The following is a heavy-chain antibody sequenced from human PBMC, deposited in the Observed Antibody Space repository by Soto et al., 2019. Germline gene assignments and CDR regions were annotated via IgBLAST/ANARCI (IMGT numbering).Heavy chain of an antibody. D-gene: IGHD6-6*01. Sequence: SETLSLTCTVSGGSISGYHWSWIRQPPGKGLEWIAYIHYTGSTNYNPSLKSRVTISVDTSKNQFSLRLSSVTAADTAVYYCARGSTPSFDYWGRGTLVTVSS. CDR3: ARGSTPSFDY. CDR2: IHYTGST. CDR1: GGSISGYH. J-gene: IGHJ4*02. V-gene: IGHV4-59*01.